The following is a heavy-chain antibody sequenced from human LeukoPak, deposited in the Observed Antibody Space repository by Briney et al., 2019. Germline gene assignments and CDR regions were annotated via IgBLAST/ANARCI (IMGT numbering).Heavy chain of an antibody. CDR2: IYYSGST. D-gene: IGHD4-17*01. V-gene: IGHV4-38-2*02. J-gene: IGHJ2*01. CDR1: GYSISSGYY. Sequence: PSETLSLTCIVSGYSISSGYYWGWIRQPPGKGLEWIGSIYYSGSTYYNPSLKSRVTISVDTSKNQFSLKLSSVTAADTAVYYCAREDGHDYGDYVLGWYFDLWGRGTLVTVSS. CDR3: AREDGHDYGDYVLGWYFDL.